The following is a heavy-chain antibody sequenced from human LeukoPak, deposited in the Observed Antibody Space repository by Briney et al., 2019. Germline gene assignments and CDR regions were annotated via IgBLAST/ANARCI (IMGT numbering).Heavy chain of an antibody. Sequence: GGSLRLSCEASGFTFSSYEMNWVRQAPGKGLEWVSNISSSGSTTYYADSVKGRFTISRDNAKNSLYLQMNSLRAEDTAVYYCARDNQLIAAAGSNYWGQGTLVTVSS. CDR3: ARDNQLIAAAGSNY. CDR1: GFTFSSYE. J-gene: IGHJ4*02. D-gene: IGHD6-13*01. V-gene: IGHV3-48*03. CDR2: ISSSGSTT.